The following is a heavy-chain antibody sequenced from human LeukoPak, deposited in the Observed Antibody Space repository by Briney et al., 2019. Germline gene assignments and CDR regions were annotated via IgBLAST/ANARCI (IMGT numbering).Heavy chain of an antibody. D-gene: IGHD3-10*01. CDR3: ARDPSYYGSGGYGMDV. CDR1: GFTFSSYG. CDR2: ISYDGSNK. Sequence: PGGSLRLSCAASGFTFSSYGMHWVRQAPGKGLEWVAVISYDGSNKYYADSVKGRFTISRDNSKNTLYLQMNSLRAEDTAVYYCARDPSYYGSGGYGMDVWGQGTTVTVSS. V-gene: IGHV3-30*03. J-gene: IGHJ6*02.